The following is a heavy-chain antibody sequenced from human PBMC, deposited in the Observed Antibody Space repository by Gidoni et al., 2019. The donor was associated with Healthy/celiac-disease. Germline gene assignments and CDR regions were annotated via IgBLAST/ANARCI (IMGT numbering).Heavy chain of an antibody. J-gene: IGHJ2*01. CDR2: IRGSGGST. V-gene: IGHV3-23*01. Sequence: EVQLLESGGGLVQPGGSLRLSCAASGFTFSSYAMSWVRQAPGKGLEWVSAIRGSGGSTYYADSVKGRFTISRDNSKNTLYLQMNSLRAEDTAVYYCAKGYGDYYWYFDLWGRGTLVTVSS. D-gene: IGHD4-17*01. CDR1: GFTFSSYA. CDR3: AKGYGDYYWYFDL.